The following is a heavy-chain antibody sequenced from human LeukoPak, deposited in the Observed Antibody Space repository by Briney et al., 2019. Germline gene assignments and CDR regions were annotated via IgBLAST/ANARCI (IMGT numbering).Heavy chain of an antibody. Sequence: ASVTGSCKASGYTFTGQYLYWARQTPGQGLEWMGWINPKTGDTDSAQNFQGRVTMTRDTSITTVYMELSSLTSDDTAVYYCARGYYGMDVWGQGTTVTVSS. V-gene: IGHV1-2*02. CDR1: GYTFTGQY. J-gene: IGHJ6*02. CDR2: INPKTGDT. CDR3: ARGYYGMDV.